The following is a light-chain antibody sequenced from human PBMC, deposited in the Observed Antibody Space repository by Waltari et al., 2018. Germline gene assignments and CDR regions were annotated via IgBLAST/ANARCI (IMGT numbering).Light chain of an antibody. CDR1: QSIATF. CDR2: GAS. J-gene: IGKJ3*01. CDR3: QQSYSTPFT. Sequence: DIQMTQSPSSLSASVGHRITITCRASQSIATFLNWYQQKPGKAPNRLIYGASSLQGGVPSRFSDSGSGTDFTLTISSLQPEDVATYYCQQSYSTPFTFGPGTKVDIK. V-gene: IGKV1-39*01.